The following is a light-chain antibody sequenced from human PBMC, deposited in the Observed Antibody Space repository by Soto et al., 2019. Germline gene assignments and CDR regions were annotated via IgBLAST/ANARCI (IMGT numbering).Light chain of an antibody. CDR3: ATWDDSLSIFYF. Sequence: QSALTQPPSASGAPGQRVTISCSGSNSNIGSNVVNWYQQLPGSAPRFLISSNNHRPSGVPDRFSASKSGTSASLAISGLQSEDEGEYYCATWDDSLSIFYFFGTATK. V-gene: IGLV1-44*01. CDR1: NSNIGSNV. J-gene: IGLJ1*01. CDR2: SNN.